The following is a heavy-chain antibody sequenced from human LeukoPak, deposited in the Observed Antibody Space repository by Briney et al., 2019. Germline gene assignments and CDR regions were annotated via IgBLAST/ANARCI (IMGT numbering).Heavy chain of an antibody. CDR2: VYYSGGT. V-gene: IGHV4-59*01. CDR3: TKVGLSGLFDY. J-gene: IGHJ4*02. Sequence: PSETLSLTCTVSGGSISSYHRSWIRQPPGKGLEWIGYVYYSGGTNYNPPLESRVTMSIDTSRSQFSLKLNSVTAADTAVYYCTKVGLSGLFDYWGQGALVTVSS. CDR1: GGSISSYH. D-gene: IGHD3-10*01.